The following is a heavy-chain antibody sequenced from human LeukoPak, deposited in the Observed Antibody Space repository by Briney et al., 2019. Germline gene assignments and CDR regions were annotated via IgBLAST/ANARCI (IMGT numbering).Heavy chain of an antibody. CDR2: IYDSGST. J-gene: IGHJ6*02. Sequence: NPSETLSLTCTVSGVPISSYYWSWIRQPPGKGLEWIGYIYDSGSTNYNPSLKSRVTISVDTSKNQFSLKLSSVTAADTAVYYCARGGSGYDSFYYYGMDVWGQGTTVTVSS. V-gene: IGHV4-59*01. CDR3: ARGGSGYDSFYYYGMDV. CDR1: GVPISSYY. D-gene: IGHD5-12*01.